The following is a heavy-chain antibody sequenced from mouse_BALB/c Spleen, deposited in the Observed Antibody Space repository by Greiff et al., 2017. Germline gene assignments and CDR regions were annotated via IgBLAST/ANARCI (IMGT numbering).Heavy chain of an antibody. CDR3: AREGNYESDWYFDV. J-gene: IGHJ1*01. V-gene: IGHV3-8*02. D-gene: IGHD2-1*01. Sequence: DVQLQESGPSLVKPSQTLSLTCSVTGDSITSGYWNWFRKFSGDKLVYMGYISYSGSTYYNPSLKSRISITRDTSKNQYYLQLNSVTTEDTATYYCAREGNYESDWYFDVWGAGTTVTVSS. CDR2: ISYSGST. CDR1: GDSITSGY.